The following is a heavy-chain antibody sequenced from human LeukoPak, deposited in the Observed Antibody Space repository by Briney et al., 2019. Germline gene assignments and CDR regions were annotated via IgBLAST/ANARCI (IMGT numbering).Heavy chain of an antibody. V-gene: IGHV4-59*01. J-gene: IGHJ4*02. Sequence: PSETLSLTCTVSGGSISSYYWSWIRQPPGKGLEWIGYIYYSGSTNYNPSLKSRVTISVDTSKNQFSLKLSSVTAADTAVYYCARVTAASTPYYFDYWGQGTLVTVSS. CDR3: ARVTAASTPYYFDY. D-gene: IGHD6-13*01. CDR1: GGSISSYY. CDR2: IYYSGST.